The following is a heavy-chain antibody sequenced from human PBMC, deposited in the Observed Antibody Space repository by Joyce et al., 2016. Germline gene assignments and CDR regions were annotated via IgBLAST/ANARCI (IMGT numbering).Heavy chain of an antibody. Sequence: QVQLVESGRGVVQPGRSLRLSCAASGFTFSSYGMHWVRQAPGKGLEWVEVIWFDGKNKNFADSVKGRFTISRDNSKNTVYLQMNSLRVEDTAVYYCARGTGIILSRHFDYWGQGTLVTVSS. CDR2: IWFDGKNK. J-gene: IGHJ4*02. CDR3: ARGTGIILSRHFDY. CDR1: GFTFSSYG. V-gene: IGHV3-33*01. D-gene: IGHD1-14*01.